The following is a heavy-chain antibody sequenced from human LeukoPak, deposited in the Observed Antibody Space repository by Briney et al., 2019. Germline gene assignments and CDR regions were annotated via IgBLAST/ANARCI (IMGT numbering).Heavy chain of an antibody. V-gene: IGHV1-46*01. D-gene: IGHD3-10*01. CDR3: AREPVAMVRGEDTDY. CDR1: GYTFTSYY. J-gene: IGHJ4*02. CDR2: INPSGGST. Sequence: ASVKVSCKASGYTFTSYYMRWVRQAPGQGLEWMGIINPSGGSTSYAQKFQGRVTMTRDTSTSTVYMELSSLRSEDTAVYYCAREPVAMVRGEDTDYWGQGTLVTVSS.